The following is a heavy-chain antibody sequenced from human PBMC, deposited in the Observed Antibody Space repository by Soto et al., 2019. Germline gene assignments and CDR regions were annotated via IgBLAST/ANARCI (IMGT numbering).Heavy chain of an antibody. CDR2: IIPIFGTA. V-gene: IGHV1-69*13. CDR1: GGTLSSYA. D-gene: IGHD3-3*01. CDR3: ARETPAPITIFGVYYYYGMDV. J-gene: IGHJ6*02. Sequence: GASVNVSCKSSGGTLSSYAISWVRQAHGQGLEWMGWIIPIFGTANYAQKFQGRVTITADESTSTAYMELSSLRSEDTAVYYCARETPAPITIFGVYYYYGMDVWGQGTTVTVSS.